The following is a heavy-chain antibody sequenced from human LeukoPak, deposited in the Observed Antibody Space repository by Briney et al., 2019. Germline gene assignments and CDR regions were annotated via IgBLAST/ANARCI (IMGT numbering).Heavy chain of an antibody. CDR3: ARDGGYDSSGYPYFDY. J-gene: IGHJ4*02. D-gene: IGHD3-22*01. CDR2: IYSGVST. CDR1: GFTVSSNY. Sequence: PGGSLRLSCAASGFTVSSNYMSCVRQAPGKGLEGVSVIYSGVSTYYADSVKGRFTISRDNSKNTLYLQMNSLRAEDTAVYYCARDGGYDSSGYPYFDYWGKGTLVTVSS. V-gene: IGHV3-66*01.